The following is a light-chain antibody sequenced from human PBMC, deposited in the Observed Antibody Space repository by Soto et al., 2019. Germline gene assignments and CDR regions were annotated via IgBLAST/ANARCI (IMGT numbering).Light chain of an antibody. V-gene: IGLV1-44*01. CDR2: SSD. J-gene: IGLJ2*01. CDR3: AAWDDSLKGVL. CDR1: SSNIGSNT. Sequence: QPVLTQPPSASGTPGQRVTISCSGGSSNIGSNTVNWYQHLSGTAPKLLIYSSDQRPSGVPDRFSGSKSGTSASLAISGLQSEDEADYYCAAWDDSLKGVLFGGGTQLTVL.